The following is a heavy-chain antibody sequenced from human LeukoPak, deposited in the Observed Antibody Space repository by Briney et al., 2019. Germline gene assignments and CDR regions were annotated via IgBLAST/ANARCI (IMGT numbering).Heavy chain of an antibody. CDR2: IYYSGST. CDR3: ARRALQYSSSSRPFDY. Sequence: PSETLSLTCTVSGGSISSYYWSWIRQPPGKGLEWIGYIYYSGSTNYNPSLKSRVTISVDTSKNQFSLELSSVTAADTAVYYCARRALQYSSSSRPFDYWGQGTLVTVSS. CDR1: GGSISSYY. J-gene: IGHJ4*02. D-gene: IGHD6-6*01. V-gene: IGHV4-59*12.